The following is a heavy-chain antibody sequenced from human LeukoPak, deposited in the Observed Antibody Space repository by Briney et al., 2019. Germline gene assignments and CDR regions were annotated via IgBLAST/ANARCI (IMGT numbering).Heavy chain of an antibody. CDR2: INPNSGGT. Sequence: ASVKVSCEASGYTFIGYYMHWVRQAPGQGLEWMGWINPNSGGTNYAQKFQGRVTMTRDRSISTAYMELSRLRSDDTAVYYCAEDNTIRSLDSWGQGTLVTVSS. V-gene: IGHV1-2*02. J-gene: IGHJ4*02. CDR1: GYTFIGYY. CDR3: AEDNTIRSLDS. D-gene: IGHD1-14*01.